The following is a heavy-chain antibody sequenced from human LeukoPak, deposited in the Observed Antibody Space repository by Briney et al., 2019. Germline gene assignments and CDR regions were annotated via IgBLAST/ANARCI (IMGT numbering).Heavy chain of an antibody. CDR3: ARDGIVPEDLYYYGMDV. J-gene: IGHJ6*02. V-gene: IGHV1-18*04. CDR2: ISAYNGNT. CDR1: GYTFTSYG. Sequence: ASVKVSCKASGYTFTSYGISWVRQAPGQGLEWMGWISAYNGNTNYAQKFQGRVTMTRDTSTSTVYMELSSLRSEDTAVYYCARDGIVPEDLYYYGMDVWGQGTTVTVSS. D-gene: IGHD2-8*01.